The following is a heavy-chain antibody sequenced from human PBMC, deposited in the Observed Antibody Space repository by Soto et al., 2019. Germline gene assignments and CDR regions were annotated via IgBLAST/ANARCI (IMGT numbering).Heavy chain of an antibody. D-gene: IGHD2-15*01. Sequence: QVQLVESGGGVVQPGRSLRLSCAASGFTFSNNGMHWVRQAPGKGLEWVAVIWYDGINKYYADSVKGRFIISRDNSKNTVYLQMNSLRAEDTAVYYCARGRVQMVDGLDVWGQGTTVTVSS. CDR2: IWYDGINK. V-gene: IGHV3-33*01. CDR3: ARGRVQMVDGLDV. CDR1: GFTFSNNG. J-gene: IGHJ6*02.